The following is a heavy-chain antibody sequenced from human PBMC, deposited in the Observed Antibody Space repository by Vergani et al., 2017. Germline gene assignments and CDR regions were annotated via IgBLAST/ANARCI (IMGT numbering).Heavy chain of an antibody. D-gene: IGHD2-15*01. CDR1: GGSISSGSYY. CDR2: IYTSGST. V-gene: IGHV4-61*02. J-gene: IGHJ5*02. Sequence: QVQLQESGPGLVKPSQTLSLTCTVSGGSISSGSYYWSWIRQPAGKGLEWIGRIYTSGSTNYNPSLKSRVTMSVDTSKNQFSLKLSSVTAADTAVYYCTRHWAVVAANNWFDPCGQGTLVTVSS. CDR3: TRHWAVVAANNWFDP.